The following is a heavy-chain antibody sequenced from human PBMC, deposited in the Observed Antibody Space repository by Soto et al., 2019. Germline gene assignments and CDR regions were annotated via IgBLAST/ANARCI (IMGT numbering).Heavy chain of an antibody. J-gene: IGHJ5*02. Sequence: QVQLVESGGGVVQPGRSLRLSCEGSGFTFRNHGMHWIRQSPGKGLEWLAVIWYDGSEKYYAEDVKGRFTISRDNSKNTLYLQINSLKFEDTAIYYCARWSNNNVVDPWGQGTVVTVS. V-gene: IGHV3-33*01. CDR2: IWYDGSEK. CDR3: ARWSNNNVVDP. CDR1: GFTFRNHG. D-gene: IGHD3-3*01.